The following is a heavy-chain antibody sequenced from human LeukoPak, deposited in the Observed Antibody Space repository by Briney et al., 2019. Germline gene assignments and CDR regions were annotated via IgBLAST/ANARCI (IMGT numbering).Heavy chain of an antibody. V-gene: IGHV7-4-1*02. CDR3: ARARSGWPHDAFDI. CDR2: INTNTGNP. J-gene: IGHJ3*02. D-gene: IGHD6-19*01. Sequence: GTSVKVSCKASGYTFTSYGISWVRQAPGQGLEWMGWINTNTGNPTYAQGFTGRFVFSLDTSVSTAYLQISSLKAEDTAVYYCARARSGWPHDAFDIWGQGTMVTVSS. CDR1: GYTFTSYG.